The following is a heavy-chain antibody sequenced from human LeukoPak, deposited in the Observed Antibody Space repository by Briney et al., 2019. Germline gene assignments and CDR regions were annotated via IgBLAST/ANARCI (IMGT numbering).Heavy chain of an antibody. CDR3: AASSGVTLGRF. D-gene: IGHD3-16*01. V-gene: IGHV4-31*03. CDR2: IYYTGIT. CDR1: GGSISSGSHY. J-gene: IGHJ1*01. Sequence: SETLSLTCTVSGGSISSGSHYYQWIRQHPGKGLEWIGYIYYTGITSYNPSLKGRVTMSVDTSMNQVSLKVTSLTATDTAVYYCAASSGVTLGRFWGQXAXVTVSS.